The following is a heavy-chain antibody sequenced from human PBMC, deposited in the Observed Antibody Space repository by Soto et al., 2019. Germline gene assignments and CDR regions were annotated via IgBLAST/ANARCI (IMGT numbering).Heavy chain of an antibody. Sequence: PGGSLRLSCAASGFTFSSYGMHWVRQAPGKGLEWVAVISYDGSNKYYADSVKGRFTISRDNSKNTLYLQMNSLRAEDTAVYYCAKALYYDILTGYGPGAFDIWGQGTMVTVSS. D-gene: IGHD3-9*01. J-gene: IGHJ3*02. CDR2: ISYDGSNK. V-gene: IGHV3-30*18. CDR3: AKALYYDILTGYGPGAFDI. CDR1: GFTFSSYG.